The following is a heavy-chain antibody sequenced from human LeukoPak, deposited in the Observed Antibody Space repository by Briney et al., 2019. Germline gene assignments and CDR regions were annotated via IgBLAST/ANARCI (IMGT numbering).Heavy chain of an antibody. V-gene: IGHV3-30*18. J-gene: IGHJ6*04. CDR2: ISYDGSNK. Sequence: GGSLRLSCAASGFAFSSYGMHWVRQAPGKGLEWVAVISYDGSNKYYADSVKGRFSISRDNSKNTLYLQINNLRTEDTAVYYCAKSPRGSSWPPDVWGKGTTVTVSS. CDR1: GFAFSSYG. D-gene: IGHD6-13*01. CDR3: AKSPRGSSWPPDV.